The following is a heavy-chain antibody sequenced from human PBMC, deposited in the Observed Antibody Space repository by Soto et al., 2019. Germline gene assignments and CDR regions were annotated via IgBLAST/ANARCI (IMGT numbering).Heavy chain of an antibody. Sequence: GGSLRLSCAASGFTFSSYSMNWVRQAPGKGLEWVSSISSSSSYIYYADSVKGRFTISRDNAKNSLYLQMNSLRAEDTAVYYCARDRGSGSYSGLYYYYYGMDVWGQGTTVTVSS. V-gene: IGHV3-21*01. CDR3: ARDRGSGSYSGLYYYYYGMDV. D-gene: IGHD1-26*01. CDR2: ISSSSSYI. CDR1: GFTFSSYS. J-gene: IGHJ6*02.